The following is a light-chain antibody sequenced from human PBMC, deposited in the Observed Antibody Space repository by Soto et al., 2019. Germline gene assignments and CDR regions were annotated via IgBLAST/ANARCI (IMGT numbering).Light chain of an antibody. J-gene: IGKJ1*01. Sequence: EIVFTQSPATLSLSPGERATLSCRASQSVSTFLAWYQHKPGQAPRLLIYDASNRATGIPDRFRGSGSGTDFTLTISSLEPEDFALYYCQQGTDWPPGTFGQGPKVDIK. V-gene: IGKV3-11*01. CDR3: QQGTDWPPGT. CDR2: DAS. CDR1: QSVSTF.